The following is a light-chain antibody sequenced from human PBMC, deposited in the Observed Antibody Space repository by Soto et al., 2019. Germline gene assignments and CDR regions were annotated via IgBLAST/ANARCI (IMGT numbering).Light chain of an antibody. J-gene: IGLJ3*02. Sequence: QSVLTQPPSVSGAPGQRVTISCTGSSSNIGAGYDVHWYQQLPGTAPKLLIYGNSNRPSGVPDRFSGSKSGTSASLAITGLQAEDEADYYCQSYDSSLSGSGRGVFGGGTKLTVL. CDR2: GNS. V-gene: IGLV1-40*01. CDR1: SSNIGAGYD. CDR3: QSYDSSLSGSGRGV.